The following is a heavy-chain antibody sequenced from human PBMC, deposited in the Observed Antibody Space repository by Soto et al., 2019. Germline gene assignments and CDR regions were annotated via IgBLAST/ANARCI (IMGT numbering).Heavy chain of an antibody. D-gene: IGHD7-27*01. CDR3: ARGWGRIFDY. J-gene: IGHJ4*02. CDR1: GGSFSGYY. Sequence: XVQLQQWGXXXXXPSETLSLTCAVYGGSFSGYYWNWIRQPPGKGLEWIGEINHSGSTNYNPSLKSRVTISVDTSKNQFSLKLSSVTAADTAVYYCARGWGRIFDYWGQGTLVTVSS. CDR2: INHSGST. V-gene: IGHV4-34*01.